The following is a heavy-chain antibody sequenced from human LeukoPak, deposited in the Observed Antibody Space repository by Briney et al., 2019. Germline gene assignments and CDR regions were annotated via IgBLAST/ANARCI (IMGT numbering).Heavy chain of an antibody. Sequence: SETLSLTCTVTGGSISSGGYYWSWIRQHPGKGLEWIGYIFCSGNSYFNPSLKSRVTVSVDTSKNQFSLKLTSVTAADAATYYCAGGIAAFYFDYWGQGILVTVSS. CDR2: IFCSGNS. CDR1: GGSISSGGYY. D-gene: IGHD6-6*01. V-gene: IGHV4-31*03. CDR3: AGGIAAFYFDY. J-gene: IGHJ4*02.